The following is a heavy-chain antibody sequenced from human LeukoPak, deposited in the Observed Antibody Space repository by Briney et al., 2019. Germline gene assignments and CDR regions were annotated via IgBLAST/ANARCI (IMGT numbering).Heavy chain of an antibody. V-gene: IGHV3-53*01. CDR1: GFSVTNNY. D-gene: IGHD5-24*01. J-gene: IGHJ4*02. CDR3: ARGDGYNFFDY. CDR2: FYVGGAT. Sequence: GGSLRLSCAVSGFSVTNNYMSWVRQAPGKGLEWVSVFYVGGATYYADSVKGRFTISRVNSENTLYLQMKSLRAEDTAVYYCARGDGYNFFDYWGQGTLVTVSS.